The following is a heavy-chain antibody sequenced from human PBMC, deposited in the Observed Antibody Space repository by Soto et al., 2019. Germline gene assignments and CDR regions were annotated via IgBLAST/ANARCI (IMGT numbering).Heavy chain of an antibody. CDR1: GYTFTSYD. CDR3: ARAKVGYYDSSGYYPNPRYYYYGMDV. D-gene: IGHD3-22*01. CDR2: MNPNSGNT. V-gene: IGHV1-8*01. Sequence: ASVKVSCTASGYTFTSYDINWVRQATGQGLEWMGWMNPNSGNTGYAQKFQGRVTMTRNTSISTAYMELSSLRSEDTAVYYCARAKVGYYDSSGYYPNPRYYYYGMDVWGQGTTVTVSS. J-gene: IGHJ6*02.